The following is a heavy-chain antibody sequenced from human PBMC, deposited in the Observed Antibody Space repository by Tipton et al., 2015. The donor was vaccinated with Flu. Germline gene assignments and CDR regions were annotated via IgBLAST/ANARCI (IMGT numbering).Heavy chain of an antibody. CDR1: GGSFSGYY. CDR2: INHSGST. D-gene: IGHD3-10*01. J-gene: IGHJ5*02. CDR3: ARRTKGTMVRGGIVTWFDP. V-gene: IGHV4-34*01. Sequence: LRLSCAVYGGSFSGYYWSWIRQPPGKGLEWIGEINHSGSTNYNPSLKSRVTLSVDTSKNQFSLKLSSVTAADTAVYYCARRTKGTMVRGGIVTWFDPWGQGTLVTVSS.